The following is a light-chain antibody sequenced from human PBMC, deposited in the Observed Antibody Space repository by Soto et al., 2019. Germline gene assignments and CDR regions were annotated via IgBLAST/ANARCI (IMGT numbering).Light chain of an antibody. CDR3: QQSYSTPRT. CDR1: QSISSY. V-gene: IGKV1-39*01. CDR2: AAS. J-gene: IGKJ4*01. Sequence: LMTQSPSSLSESVGDRVTITCRASQSISSYLNWYQQKPGKAPKLLIYAASSLQSGVPSRFSGSGSGTDLTLTISSLQPEDFATYYCQQSYSTPRTFGGGTKVEIK.